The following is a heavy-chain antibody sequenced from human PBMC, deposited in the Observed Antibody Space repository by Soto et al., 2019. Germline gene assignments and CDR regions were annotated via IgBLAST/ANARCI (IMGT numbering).Heavy chain of an antibody. J-gene: IGHJ6*02. Sequence: GGSLRLSCAASGFTFSSYSMNWVRQAPGKGLEWVSSISSSSSYIYYADSVKGRFTISRDNAKNSLYLQMNSLRAEDTAVYYCARDPAIPAVTDYYYYYGMDVWGQGTTVTVSS. CDR3: ARDPAIPAVTDYYYYYGMDV. V-gene: IGHV3-21*01. D-gene: IGHD2-2*01. CDR2: ISSSSSYI. CDR1: GFTFSSYS.